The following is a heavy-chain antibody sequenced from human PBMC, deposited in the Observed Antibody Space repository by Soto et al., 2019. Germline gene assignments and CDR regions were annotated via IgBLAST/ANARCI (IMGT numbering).Heavy chain of an antibody. J-gene: IGHJ3*02. CDR1: GFTYSTYT. CDR3: ARGLGVAPRSTFDI. D-gene: IGHD1-26*01. V-gene: IGHV3-30-3*01. CDR2: ISYDGNNK. Sequence: SGGSLRLSCAASGFTYSTYTMHWVRQAPGKGLEWVAVISYDGNNKFYADSVKGRFTISRDSTKQTLYLQMNSLRAEDTAVYYCARGLGVAPRSTFDIWGQGTMVTVSS.